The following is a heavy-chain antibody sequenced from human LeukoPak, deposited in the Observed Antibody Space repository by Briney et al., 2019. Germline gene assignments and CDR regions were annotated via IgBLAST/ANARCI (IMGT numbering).Heavy chain of an antibody. Sequence: SETLSLTCTLSGGSISSYYWSWIRHPPGKGLEWIGYIYYSGSTNYNPSLKSRVTISVDTSKIQFSLKLSSVTAADTAVYYCARVSYCSSTSCPHYFDYWGQGTLVTVSS. CDR2: IYYSGST. CDR1: GGSISSYY. V-gene: IGHV4-59*01. J-gene: IGHJ4*02. CDR3: ARVSYCSSTSCPHYFDY. D-gene: IGHD2-2*01.